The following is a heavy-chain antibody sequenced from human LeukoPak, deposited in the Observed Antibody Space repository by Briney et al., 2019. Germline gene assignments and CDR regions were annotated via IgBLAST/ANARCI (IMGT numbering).Heavy chain of an antibody. V-gene: IGHV4-59*01. Sequence: PSETLSLTCTVSGGSISSAYWSWIRQPPGKGLEWIGYIYYTGSSSYNPSLKSRVTISVDTATSQISLKLRSVTAADTAVYYCARDGYYDILTAYYKPFDIWGQGTIVTVSS. CDR2: IYYTGSS. CDR3: ARDGYYDILTAYYKPFDI. J-gene: IGHJ3*02. D-gene: IGHD3-9*01. CDR1: GGSISSAY.